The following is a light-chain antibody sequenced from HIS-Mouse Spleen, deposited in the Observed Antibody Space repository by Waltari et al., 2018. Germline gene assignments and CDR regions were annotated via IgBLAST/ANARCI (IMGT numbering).Light chain of an antibody. J-gene: IGLJ3*02. Sequence: QSVLTQPPSASGTPGQRATISCSGSSSNLGSNYVYWYQQLPGTAPKLLIYRNNQRPSGVPDRFSGSKSGTSASLAISGLRSEDEADYYCAAWDDSLSGPVFGGGTKLTVL. CDR2: RNN. CDR3: AAWDDSLSGPV. V-gene: IGLV1-47*01. CDR1: SSNLGSNY.